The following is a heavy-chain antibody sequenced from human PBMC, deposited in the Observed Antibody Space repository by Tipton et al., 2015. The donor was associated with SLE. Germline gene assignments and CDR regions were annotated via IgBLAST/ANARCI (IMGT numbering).Heavy chain of an antibody. J-gene: IGHJ6*03. V-gene: IGHV4-34*01. Sequence: LRLSCAVYGRSFIGSYWTWIRQPPGKGLEWIGDIDHSGFTNYRPSLKSRVTMSADRSTNQLSLKLSSVTAADTAVYYCARGVAGYYFYYYLDVWGSGTAVTVSS. D-gene: IGHD6-19*01. CDR2: IDHSGFT. CDR1: GRSFIGSY. CDR3: ARGVAGYYFYYYLDV.